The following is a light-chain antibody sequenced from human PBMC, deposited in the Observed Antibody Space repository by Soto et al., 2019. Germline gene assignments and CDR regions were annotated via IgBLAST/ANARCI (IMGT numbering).Light chain of an antibody. CDR1: RTNIGAGYD. Sequence: QAVVTQPPSVSGAPGQRVTISCTGSRTNIGAGYDVHWYQHLPGTAPKLLIYGNSNRPSGVPDRFSGSKSGTSASLAITGLHAEDEADYYCQSYHSSLSYVFGTGTKVTVL. CDR2: GNS. V-gene: IGLV1-40*01. J-gene: IGLJ1*01. CDR3: QSYHSSLSYV.